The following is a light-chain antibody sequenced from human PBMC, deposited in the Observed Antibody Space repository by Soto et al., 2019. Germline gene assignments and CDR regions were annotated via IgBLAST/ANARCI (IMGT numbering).Light chain of an antibody. V-gene: IGKV1-13*02. CDR1: EAISSA. J-gene: IGKJ5*01. CDR2: DAS. CDR3: QHFNEWPLT. Sequence: AIQLTQSPSSLSASVGDRVTITCRASEAISSALAWYQQRPGKAPKLLIYDASTLESGVPSRFSGSGSGTNFTLTISSLQPDDFATYYCQHFNEWPLTFGQGTRLEI.